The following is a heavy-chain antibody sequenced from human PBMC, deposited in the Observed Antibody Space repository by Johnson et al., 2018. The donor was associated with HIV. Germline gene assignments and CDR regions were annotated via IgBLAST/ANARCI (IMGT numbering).Heavy chain of an antibody. Sequence: EVQVLESGGGLIQPGGSLRLSCAASGFTVSSYYMSWVRQAPGKGLEWVSVLFSGGSIYFADSVKGRFTISRDNSKNTLYLQMNSLTPDDTAVYFCARDFPLGYRWGNGFDIWGQGTMVTVSP. J-gene: IGHJ3*02. CDR2: LFSGGSI. CDR3: ARDFPLGYRWGNGFDI. V-gene: IGHV3-66*03. CDR1: GFTVSSYY. D-gene: IGHD5-18*01.